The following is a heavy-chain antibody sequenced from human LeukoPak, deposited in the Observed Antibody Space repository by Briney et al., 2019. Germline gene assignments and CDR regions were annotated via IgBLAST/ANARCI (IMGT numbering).Heavy chain of an antibody. CDR2: INHSGST. V-gene: IGHV4-34*01. D-gene: IGHD5-18*01. Sequence: SETLSLTCAVYGGSFSGYYWSWIRQPPGKGLEWIGEINHSGSTSYNPSLKSRVTISVDTSKNQFSLKLSSVTAADTAVYYCERDSARPAGHDYWGQGTLVTVSS. CDR1: GGSFSGYY. J-gene: IGHJ4*02. CDR3: ERDSARPAGHDY.